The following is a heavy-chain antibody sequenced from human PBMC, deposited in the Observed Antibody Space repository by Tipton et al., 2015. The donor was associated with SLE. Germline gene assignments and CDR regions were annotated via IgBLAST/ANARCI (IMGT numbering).Heavy chain of an antibody. CDR2: IYFSGGA. Sequence: TLSLTCTFSGGSISSGSYYWSWIRQPAGKRLEWIGHIYFSGGANYNPSLKSRVTISVNTSKSQFSLKLRSVTAADTAVYYCARHGMVNYYYYGMDVWGQGTTVTVSS. V-gene: IGHV4-61*09. CDR3: ARHGMVNYYYYGMDV. J-gene: IGHJ6*02. CDR1: GGSISSGSYY. D-gene: IGHD4-23*01.